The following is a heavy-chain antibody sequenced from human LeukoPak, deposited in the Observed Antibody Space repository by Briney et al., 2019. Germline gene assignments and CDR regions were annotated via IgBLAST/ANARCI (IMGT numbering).Heavy chain of an antibody. J-gene: IGHJ4*02. Sequence: SETLSLTCAVSGGSITSYYWNWIRQPPGKGLEWIGYIHHTGKNWYNPPLQSRVTLSVDTSKSEFSLRLNTVTAADAAVYYCAKWHEKLLAFDSWGQGTLVTVSS. CDR1: GGSITSYY. V-gene: IGHV4-59*01. CDR2: IHHTGKN. D-gene: IGHD1-7*01. CDR3: AKWHEKLLAFDS.